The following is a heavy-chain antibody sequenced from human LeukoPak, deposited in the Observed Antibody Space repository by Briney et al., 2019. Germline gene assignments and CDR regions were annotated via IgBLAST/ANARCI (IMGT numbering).Heavy chain of an antibody. J-gene: IGHJ4*02. CDR1: GGSISSSSYY. CDR2: IYYSGST. V-gene: IGHV4-39*07. CDR3: ARVVDGGYQKNFDY. Sequence: SETLSLTCTVSGGSISSSSYYWGWIRQPPGKGLEWIGSIYYSGSTYYNPSLKSRVTISVDTSKNQFSLKLSSVTAADTAVYYCARVVDGGYQKNFDYWGQGTLVTVSS. D-gene: IGHD3-22*01.